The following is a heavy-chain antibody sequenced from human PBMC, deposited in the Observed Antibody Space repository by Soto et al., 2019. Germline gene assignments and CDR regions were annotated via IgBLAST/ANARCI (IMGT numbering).Heavy chain of an antibody. V-gene: IGHV3-30-3*01. CDR1: GFTFSSYA. Sequence: QVQLVESGGGVVQPGRSLRLSCAASGFTFSSYAMHWVRQAPGKGLGWVAVISYDGSNKYYADSVKGRFTISRDNSKNTLYLQMNSLRAEDTAVYYCARGDSSGWDDAFDIWGQGTMVTVS. D-gene: IGHD6-19*01. CDR3: ARGDSSGWDDAFDI. J-gene: IGHJ3*02. CDR2: ISYDGSNK.